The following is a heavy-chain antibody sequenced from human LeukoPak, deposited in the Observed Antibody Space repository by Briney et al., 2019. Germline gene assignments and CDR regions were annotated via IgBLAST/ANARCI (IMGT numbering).Heavy chain of an antibody. CDR1: GGSISDTSDF. Sequence: SETLSLTCTVSGGSISDTSDFWGWIRQPAGKGLEWIGRIYTSGSTNYNPSLKSRVTISVDTSKNQFSLKLSSVTAADTAVYYCAREPTVTTGRFDYWGQGTLVTVSS. V-gene: IGHV4-61*02. CDR2: IYTSGST. CDR3: AREPTVTTGRFDY. J-gene: IGHJ4*02. D-gene: IGHD4-11*01.